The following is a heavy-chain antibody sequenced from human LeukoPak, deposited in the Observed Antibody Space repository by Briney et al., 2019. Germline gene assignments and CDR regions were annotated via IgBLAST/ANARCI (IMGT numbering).Heavy chain of an antibody. CDR2: ISSSGSTI. V-gene: IGHV3-48*04. J-gene: IGHJ4*02. CDR1: GFTFSSYA. D-gene: IGHD7-27*01. Sequence: PGGSLRLSCAASGFTFSSYAMSWVRQAPGKGLEWVSYISSSGSTIYYADSVKGRFTISRDNAKNSLYLQMNSLRAEDTAVYYCARVRTGDSRFDLDCWGQGTLVTVSS. CDR3: ARVRTGDSRFDLDC.